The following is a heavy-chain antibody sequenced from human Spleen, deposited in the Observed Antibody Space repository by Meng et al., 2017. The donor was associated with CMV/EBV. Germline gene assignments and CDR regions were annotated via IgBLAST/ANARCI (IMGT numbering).Heavy chain of an antibody. CDR2: FYSGGTTT. Sequence: GGSLRLSCAASGFTFKNYAMSWVRQAPGKGLEWVSVFYSGGTTTYYADSVKGRFTISRDNSKNTLYLQMNSLRVEDTAIYYCAKDLGRWAWEPAGIQHWGQGTLVTVSS. CDR3: AKDLGRWAWEPAGIQH. J-gene: IGHJ1*01. V-gene: IGHV3-23*03. D-gene: IGHD1-26*01. CDR1: GFTFKNYA.